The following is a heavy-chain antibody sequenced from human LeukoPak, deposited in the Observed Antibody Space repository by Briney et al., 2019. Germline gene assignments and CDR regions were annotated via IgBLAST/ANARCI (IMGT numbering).Heavy chain of an antibody. V-gene: IGHV4-39*07. Sequence: SETLSLTCTVSGGSISSSNYYWGWIRQPPGKGLEWIGSIYYSGSTYYNPSLKSRVTISVDTSKNQFSLKLSSVTAADTAVYYCARSTWLLDKWGQGTLVTVSS. CDR3: ARSTWLLDK. CDR1: GGSISSSNYY. D-gene: IGHD3-22*01. CDR2: IYYSGST. J-gene: IGHJ4*02.